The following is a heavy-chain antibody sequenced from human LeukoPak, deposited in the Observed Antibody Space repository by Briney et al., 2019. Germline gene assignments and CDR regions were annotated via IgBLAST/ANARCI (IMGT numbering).Heavy chain of an antibody. CDR2: IYPGDSDT. D-gene: IGHD2-2*01. V-gene: IGHV5-51*01. J-gene: IGHJ5*02. Sequence: GASLKISCKVSGSRFTTYWIGGVRQMPGRGLEWMGIIYPGDSDTRYSPSFQGQVTISADRSISTANLQWSSLKASDTAMYYCARHGGGYCRSTSCYLFDPWGQGTLVTVSS. CDR3: ARHGGGYCRSTSCYLFDP. CDR1: GSRFTTYW.